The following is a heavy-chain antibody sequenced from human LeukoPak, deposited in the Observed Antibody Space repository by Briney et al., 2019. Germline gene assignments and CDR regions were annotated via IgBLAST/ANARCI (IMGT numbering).Heavy chain of an antibody. CDR2: MSYSGAT. CDR1: GGSISSSSCH. V-gene: IGHV4-39*01. J-gene: IGHJ4*02. Sequence: SETLSLTCTVSGGSISSSSCHWGWIRQSPGEGRQWITSMSYSGATYYNPSLQSRVTISVDTSKNQFSLKLYSVTAADTAVYYCARHCRAVLVVPVARGDYFDYLGQGTLVTVSS. D-gene: IGHD2-2*01. CDR3: ARHCRAVLVVPVARGDYFDY.